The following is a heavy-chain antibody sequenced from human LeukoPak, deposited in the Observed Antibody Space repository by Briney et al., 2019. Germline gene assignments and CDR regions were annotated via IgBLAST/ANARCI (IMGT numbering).Heavy chain of an antibody. CDR3: AKDRDYGDYLKVGWFDP. CDR1: GFTFSSYA. CDR2: ISGSGGST. D-gene: IGHD4-17*01. Sequence: PGGSLRLSCAASGFTFSSYAMSWVRQAPGKGLEWVSAISGSGGSTYYADSVKGRFTISRDNSKNTLYLQMNSLRAEDTAVYYCAKDRDYGDYLKVGWFDPWGQGTLVTVSS. J-gene: IGHJ5*02. V-gene: IGHV3-23*01.